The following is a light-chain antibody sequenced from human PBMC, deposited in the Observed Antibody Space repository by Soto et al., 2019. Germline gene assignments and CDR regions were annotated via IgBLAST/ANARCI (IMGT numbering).Light chain of an antibody. CDR3: QQYGSSPPT. V-gene: IGKV3-20*01. Sequence: EIVLTQSPGTLSLSPGERATLSCRASQSVSSSYLAWYQQKPGQAPRLLIYGASTRATGIPDRFSGSGSGTDFTLTISRLDPEDFAAYSCQQYGSSPPTFGQGTKLEI. CDR1: QSVSSSY. J-gene: IGKJ2*01. CDR2: GAS.